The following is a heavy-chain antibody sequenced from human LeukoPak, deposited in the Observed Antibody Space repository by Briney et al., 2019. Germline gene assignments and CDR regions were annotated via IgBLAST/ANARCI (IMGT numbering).Heavy chain of an antibody. Sequence: ASVKVSCKASGYIFTRYDINWVRQATGQGLEWMGWINTKSGMTGHAQKFQGRITITKDTSISTVYMELSSLSSEDTAVYFCARVDGSVDYWGQGTLVTVSS. CDR2: INTKSGMT. D-gene: IGHD3-22*01. CDR1: GYIFTRYD. V-gene: IGHV1-8*03. J-gene: IGHJ4*02. CDR3: ARVDGSVDY.